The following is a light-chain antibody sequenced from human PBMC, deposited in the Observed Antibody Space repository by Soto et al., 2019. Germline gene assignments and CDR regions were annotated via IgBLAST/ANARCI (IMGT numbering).Light chain of an antibody. J-gene: IGLJ1*01. Sequence: QSALTHPASLSGSPGQSITISCTGSSSDVGSQNLVSWYQQHPRKAPKLIIYEGSRRPSGVSNRFSGSQSGNTASLTVSGLQAEDEADYYCCSFAAGNTYVFGSGTKVTVL. CDR1: SSDVGSQNL. V-gene: IGLV2-23*01. CDR3: CSFAAGNTYV. CDR2: EGS.